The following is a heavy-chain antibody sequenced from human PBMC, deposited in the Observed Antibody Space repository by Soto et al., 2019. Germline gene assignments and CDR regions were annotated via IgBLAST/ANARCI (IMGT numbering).Heavy chain of an antibody. V-gene: IGHV1-18*01. CDR1: GYTFTSYG. CDR3: ARRVPGLHLGELSLGYNWFDP. Sequence: ASVKVSCKASGYTFTSYGISWVRQAPGQGLEWMGWISAYNGNTNYAQKLQGRVTMTTDTSTSTAYMELRSLRSDDTAVYYCARRVPGLHLGELSLGYNWFDPWGQGTLVTVSS. J-gene: IGHJ5*02. D-gene: IGHD3-16*01. CDR2: ISAYNGNT.